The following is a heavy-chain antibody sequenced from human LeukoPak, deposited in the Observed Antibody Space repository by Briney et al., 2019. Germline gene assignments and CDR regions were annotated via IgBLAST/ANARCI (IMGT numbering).Heavy chain of an antibody. CDR2: ISGAGGRT. V-gene: IGHV3-43*02. J-gene: IGHJ4*02. Sequence: AGGSLRLSCAASGFTFDDYAMHWVRQAPGKGLEWVSLISGAGGRTSYADSVKGRFTISRDSSKNSLYLQMNSLRTEDTALYYCAKDLDSSPAYWGQGTLVTVSS. D-gene: IGHD6-13*01. CDR3: AKDLDSSPAY. CDR1: GFTFDDYA.